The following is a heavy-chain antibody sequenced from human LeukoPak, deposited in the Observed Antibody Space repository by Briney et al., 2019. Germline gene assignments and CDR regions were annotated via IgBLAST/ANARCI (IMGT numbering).Heavy chain of an antibody. CDR2: IYPDDSNT. CDR1: GYSFTTHW. V-gene: IGHV5-51*01. Sequence: GESLKISCKGSGYSFTTHWIGWVRQMPGEGLEWMGIIYPDDSNTRYSPSFQGQVTLSADKSINTAYLQWSSLRASDTAMYYCARRGSGCYYWGQGTLVTVSS. D-gene: IGHD6-19*01. J-gene: IGHJ4*02. CDR3: ARRGSGCYY.